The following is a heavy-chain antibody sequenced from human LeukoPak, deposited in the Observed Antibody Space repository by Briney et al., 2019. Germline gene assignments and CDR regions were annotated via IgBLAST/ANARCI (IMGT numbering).Heavy chain of an antibody. J-gene: IGHJ4*02. CDR2: ISYDGSNK. CDR1: GFTFSSYA. V-gene: IGHV3-30-3*01. CDR3: ARDRMYSSSLDY. Sequence: PAGSLRLSCAASGFTFSSYAMHWVRQGPGKGLEWVAVISYDGSNKYYAASVKGRFTISRDNSKNTLYLQMNSLRAEDTAVYYCARDRMYSSSLDYWGQGTLVTVSS. D-gene: IGHD6-13*01.